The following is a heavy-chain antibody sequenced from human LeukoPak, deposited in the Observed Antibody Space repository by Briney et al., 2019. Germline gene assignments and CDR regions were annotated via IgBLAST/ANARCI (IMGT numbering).Heavy chain of an antibody. D-gene: IGHD6-6*01. V-gene: IGHV4-61*02. Sequence: PSETLSLTCTVSGGSISSGSYYWSWIRQPAGKGLEWIGRIYTSGSTNYNPSLKSRVTISVDTSKNQFSLKLSSVTAADTAVYYCARELGSSSSRWFDPWGQGTLVTVSS. CDR2: IYTSGST. J-gene: IGHJ5*02. CDR1: GGSISSGSYY. CDR3: ARELGSSSSRWFDP.